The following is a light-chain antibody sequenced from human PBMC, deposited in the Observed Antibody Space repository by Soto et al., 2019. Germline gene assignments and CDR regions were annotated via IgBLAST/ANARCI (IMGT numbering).Light chain of an antibody. J-gene: IGKJ3*01. CDR2: GAS. CDR3: KQYNNWPPFT. CDR1: QSVSSN. V-gene: IGKV3-15*01. Sequence: EIVMTQSPATLSVSPGERATLSCRASQSVSSNLAWYQQKPGQAPRLLIYGASTRATGIPARFSGSASGTEFTLTISSLQSEDFAVYYCKQYNNWPPFTFGPGTKVDIK.